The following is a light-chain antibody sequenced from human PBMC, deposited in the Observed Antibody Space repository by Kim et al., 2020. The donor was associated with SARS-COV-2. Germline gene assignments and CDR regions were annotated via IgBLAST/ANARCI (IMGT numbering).Light chain of an antibody. Sequence: SSELTQDPAVSVALGQTVRITCQGDSLRSYYASWYQQKPGQAPVLLIYRKNNRPLGIPDRLPGFISGNTASLTITGAPAEDEAAYYCNSRDITGTHRLGG. V-gene: IGLV3-19*01. J-gene: IGLJ2*01. CDR2: RKN. CDR1: SLRSYY. CDR3: NSRDITGTHR.